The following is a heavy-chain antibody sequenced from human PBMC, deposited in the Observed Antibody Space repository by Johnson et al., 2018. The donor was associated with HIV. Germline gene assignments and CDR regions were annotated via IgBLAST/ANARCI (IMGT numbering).Heavy chain of an antibody. V-gene: IGHV3-20*04. Sequence: VQLVESGGGLVKPGGSLRLSCAASGFTVSSNYMSWVRQAPGKGLEWVSGINWNGGSTGYADSVKGRFTISRDNAKNFLYLQMNSLRAEDTAVYYCARERGDSSRTAFDIWGQGTMVTVSS. CDR2: INWNGGST. J-gene: IGHJ3*02. CDR1: GFTVSSNY. D-gene: IGHD6-19*01. CDR3: ARERGDSSRTAFDI.